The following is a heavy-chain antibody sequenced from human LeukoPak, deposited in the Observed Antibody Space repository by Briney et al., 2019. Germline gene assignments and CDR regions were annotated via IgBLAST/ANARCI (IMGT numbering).Heavy chain of an antibody. Sequence: MPSETLSLTCAVYGGSFSGYYWSWIRQPPGKGLEWIGEINHSGSTNYNPSLKSRVTISVDTSKNQFSLKLSSVTAADTAVYYCARSLRRRYCSGGSCYFTEGGNFDYWGQGTLVTVSS. V-gene: IGHV4-34*01. CDR1: GGSFSGYY. J-gene: IGHJ4*02. D-gene: IGHD2-15*01. CDR2: INHSGST. CDR3: ARSLRRRYCSGGSCYFTEGGNFDY.